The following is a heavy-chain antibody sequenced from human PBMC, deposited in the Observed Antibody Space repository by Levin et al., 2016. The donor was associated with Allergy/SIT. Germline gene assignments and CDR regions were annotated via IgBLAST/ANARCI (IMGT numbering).Heavy chain of an antibody. Sequence: ASVKVSCKASGHTFTGYYMHWVRQAPGQGLEWMGWINPNSGGTNYAQKFQGWVTMTRDTSISTAYMELSRLRSDDTAVYYCASSYYGSGSYRYYGMDVWGQGTTVTVSS. V-gene: IGHV1-2*04. CDR3: ASSYYGSGSYRYYGMDV. J-gene: IGHJ6*02. D-gene: IGHD3-10*01. CDR2: INPNSGGT. CDR1: GHTFTGYY.